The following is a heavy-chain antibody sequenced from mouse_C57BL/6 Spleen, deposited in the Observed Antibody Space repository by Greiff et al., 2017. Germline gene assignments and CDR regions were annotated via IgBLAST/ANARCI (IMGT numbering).Heavy chain of an antibody. D-gene: IGHD3-2*02. CDR1: GYSITSGYY. CDR2: ISYDGSN. J-gene: IGHJ4*01. CDR3: ARETGDYAMDY. V-gene: IGHV3-6*01. Sequence: EVKLVESGPGLVKPSQSLSLTCSVTGYSITSGYYWNWIRQFPGNKLEWMGYISYDGSNNYNPSLKNRISITRDTSKNQFFLKLNSVTTEDTATYYCARETGDYAMDYWGQGTSVTVSS.